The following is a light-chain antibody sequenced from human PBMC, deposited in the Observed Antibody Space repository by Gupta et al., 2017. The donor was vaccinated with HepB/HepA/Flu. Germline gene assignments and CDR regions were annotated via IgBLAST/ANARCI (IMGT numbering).Light chain of an antibody. J-gene: IGKJ4*01. Sequence: QSPGTLSLSPGERATLSCRASQSVRSSYLAWYQQKPGQAPRLLIYGASSRATGIPDRFSGSGSGTDFTLTISRLEPEDFAVYYCQQYGSSPLTFGGGTKVDIK. CDR3: QQYGSSPLT. CDR2: GAS. CDR1: QSVRSSY. V-gene: IGKV3-20*01.